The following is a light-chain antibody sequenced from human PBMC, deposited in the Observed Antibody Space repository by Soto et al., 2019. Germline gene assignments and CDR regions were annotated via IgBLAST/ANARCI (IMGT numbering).Light chain of an antibody. CDR3: QQYGISGT. Sequence: ILLTNSPATLSLYTGERATLSCRASQSVSSYLAWYQQKPGQAPRLLIYDASNRATGIPARFSGSGSGTDFTLTISRLEPEDFAVYYCQQYGISGTFCQVTMVDIK. J-gene: IGKJ4*02. CDR1: QSVSSY. CDR2: DAS. V-gene: IGKV3-11*01.